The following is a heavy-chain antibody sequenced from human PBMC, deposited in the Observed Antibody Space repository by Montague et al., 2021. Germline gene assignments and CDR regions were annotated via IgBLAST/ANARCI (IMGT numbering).Heavy chain of an antibody. J-gene: IGHJ4*01. CDR1: GGSVNGYD. CDR3: GRDYWGSIDY. Sequence: SETLSLTCSVSGGSVNGYDWSWIRQPPGKRLEWIGYMSSSGSPNYNPSFKSRLAISIDRSRNQFSLELSFVTAADTAIYFCGRDYWGSIDYWGHGILVTVSS. CDR2: MSSSGSP. D-gene: IGHD7-27*01. V-gene: IGHV4-59*02.